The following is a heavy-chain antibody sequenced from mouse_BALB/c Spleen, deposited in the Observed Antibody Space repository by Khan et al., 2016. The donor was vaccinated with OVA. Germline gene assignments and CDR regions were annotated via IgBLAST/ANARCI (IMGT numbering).Heavy chain of an antibody. D-gene: IGHD1-1*01. Sequence: MQLEESGPELVRPGASVKISCKASGYSFTGYFMNWVMQSHGKSLEWIGRINPHIGETFYNQRFKDKATLTVDESSSTAHMELRSLASEDSAVYYCTRIYRSDFYYWREGTTPVVSS. CDR3: TRIYRSDFYY. V-gene: IGHV1-20*02. CDR2: INPHIGET. CDR1: GYSFTGYF. J-gene: IGHJ2*01.